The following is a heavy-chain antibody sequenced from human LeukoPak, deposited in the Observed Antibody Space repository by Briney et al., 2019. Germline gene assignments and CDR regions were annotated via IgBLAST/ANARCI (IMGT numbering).Heavy chain of an antibody. D-gene: IGHD4-17*01. CDR2: INPNNGGT. CDR3: ASTNDYGDFVYFQH. V-gene: IGHV1-2*02. Sequence: GASVKVSCKASDYTFSSYGISWVRQAPGQGLEWMGWINPNNGGTYYAQKFQGRVTMTRDTSISTAYMELIRLSSDDTAVYYCASTNDYGDFVYFQHWGQGTLVTVSS. CDR1: DYTFSSYG. J-gene: IGHJ1*01.